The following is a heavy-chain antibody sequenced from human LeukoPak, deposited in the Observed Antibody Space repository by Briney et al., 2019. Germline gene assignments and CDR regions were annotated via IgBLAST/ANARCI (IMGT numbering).Heavy chain of an antibody. Sequence: ASVKVSCKASGYTFISYYMHWVRQAPGQGLKWMGIINPSGGSTSYAQKFQGRVTMTRDTSTSTVYMELSSLRSEDTAVYYCARDLAGHCSSTSCYPGPFDYWGQGTLVTVSS. V-gene: IGHV1-46*01. CDR1: GYTFISYY. CDR3: ARDLAGHCSSTSCYPGPFDY. J-gene: IGHJ4*02. CDR2: INPSGGST. D-gene: IGHD2-2*01.